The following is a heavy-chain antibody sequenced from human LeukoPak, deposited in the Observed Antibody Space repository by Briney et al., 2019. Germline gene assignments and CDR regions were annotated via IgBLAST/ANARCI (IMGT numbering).Heavy chain of an antibody. Sequence: GASVKVSCKASGYSFTSYGISWVRQAPGPGLEWMGWISAYNGNTNYAQKLQGRVTMNTDTSTSTAYMELRSPRSDDTAVYYCARAAEYSSGWYQYGYWGQGTLVTVSS. V-gene: IGHV1-18*01. J-gene: IGHJ4*02. CDR2: ISAYNGNT. CDR3: ARAAEYSSGWYQYGY. D-gene: IGHD6-19*01. CDR1: GYSFTSYG.